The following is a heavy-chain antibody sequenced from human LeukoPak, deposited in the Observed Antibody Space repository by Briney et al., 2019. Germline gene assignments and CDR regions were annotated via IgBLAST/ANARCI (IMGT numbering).Heavy chain of an antibody. CDR2: VSWNSGSK. V-gene: IGHV3-9*01. Sequence: GGSLRLSCAASGFTFADYAMQWVRQAPGQGLEWVSSVSWNSGSKDYADSVKGRFTISRDNAKNSLYLQMISLRPEDTAFYYCAKFSYYYDSSGYFDKWGQGTLVTVSS. CDR3: AKFSYYYDSSGYFDK. CDR1: GFTFADYA. D-gene: IGHD3-22*01. J-gene: IGHJ4*02.